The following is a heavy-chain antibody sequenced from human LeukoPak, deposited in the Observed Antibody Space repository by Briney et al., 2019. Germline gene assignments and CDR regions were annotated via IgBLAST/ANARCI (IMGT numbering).Heavy chain of an antibody. D-gene: IGHD1-26*01. CDR1: GGSISSYY. Sequence: SENLSLTCTVSGGSISSYYWSWIRQPAGKGLEWIGRIYTSGSTNYNPSLKSRVTMSVDTSKNQFSLKVRSVTAADTAVYYCARLSVGATGDLFDYWGQGSLVTVSS. CDR2: IYTSGST. CDR3: ARLSVGATGDLFDY. J-gene: IGHJ4*02. V-gene: IGHV4-4*07.